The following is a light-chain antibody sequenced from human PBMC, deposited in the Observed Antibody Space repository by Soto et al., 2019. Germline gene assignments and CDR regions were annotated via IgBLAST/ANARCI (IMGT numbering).Light chain of an antibody. CDR3: QQRSNI. CDR2: DAS. J-gene: IGKJ3*01. V-gene: IGKV3-11*01. Sequence: EIVLTQSPATLSLSPGERATLSCRASESTSGYLAWYQQKPGQAPRLLIYDASNRATGIPARFSGSGSGTAFTLTISSLEPEDFAVYYCQQRSNIFGPGTKVDIK. CDR1: ESTSGY.